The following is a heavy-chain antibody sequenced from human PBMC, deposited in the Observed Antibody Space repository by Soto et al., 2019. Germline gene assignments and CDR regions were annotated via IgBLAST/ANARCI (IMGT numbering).Heavy chain of an antibody. J-gene: IGHJ5*02. V-gene: IGHV4-39*01. CDR3: IKSWFYFNWFDP. Sequence: QLQLQESGPGLVKPSETLSLTCTVSGGSISSSSYYWGWIRQPPGKGLEWIGSIYYSGSTYYNPSLKSRVTISVDTSKNQFSLKLSSVTAADTAVYYCIKSWFYFNWFDPWGQGTLVTVSS. CDR1: GGSISSSSYY. CDR2: IYYSGST. D-gene: IGHD6-13*01.